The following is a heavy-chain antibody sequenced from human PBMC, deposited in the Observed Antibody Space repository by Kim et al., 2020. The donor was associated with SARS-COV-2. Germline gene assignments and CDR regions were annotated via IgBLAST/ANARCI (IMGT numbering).Heavy chain of an antibody. CDR3: ARVAYDILTGYYLSRYGMDV. CDR1: GGSFSGYY. J-gene: IGHJ6*02. D-gene: IGHD3-9*01. V-gene: IGHV4-34*01. CDR2: INHSGST. Sequence: SETLSLTCAVYGGSFSGYYWSWIRQPPGKGLEWIGEINHSGSTNYNPSLKSRVTISVDTSKNQFSLKLSSVTAADTAVYYCARVAYDILTGYYLSRYGMDVWGQGTTVTVSS.